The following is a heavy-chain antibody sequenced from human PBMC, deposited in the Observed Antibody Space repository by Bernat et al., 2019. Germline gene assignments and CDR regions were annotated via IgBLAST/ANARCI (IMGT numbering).Heavy chain of an antibody. CDR1: GFTFSSYG. Sequence: QVQLVESGGGVVQPGRSLRLSCAASGFTFSSYGMHWVRQAPGKGLEWVAVIWYDGSNKYYAESVKGRFTISRDNSKNTLYLQMNSLRAEDTAVYYCARGVYSSGWYPKYGKDVWGQGTTDTGS. CDR2: IWYDGSNK. V-gene: IGHV3-33*01. CDR3: ARGVYSSGWYPKYGKDV. D-gene: IGHD6-19*01. J-gene: IGHJ6*01.